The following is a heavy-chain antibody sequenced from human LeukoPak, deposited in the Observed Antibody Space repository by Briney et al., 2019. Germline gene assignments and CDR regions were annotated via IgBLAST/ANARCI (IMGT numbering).Heavy chain of an antibody. V-gene: IGHV1-18*01. J-gene: IGHJ4*02. CDR1: GYTFTTYG. CDR2: ISVYNGNT. D-gene: IGHD6-19*01. CDR3: ARDLKRRYSSGRYSWGTGSSNDY. Sequence: ASVKVSCKASGYTFTTYGISWVRQAPGQGLEWMGWISVYNGNTNYAQKLQGRVTMTTDTSTSTAYMELRSLRSDDTAVYYCARDLKRRYSSGRYSWGTGSSNDYWGQGTLVTVSS.